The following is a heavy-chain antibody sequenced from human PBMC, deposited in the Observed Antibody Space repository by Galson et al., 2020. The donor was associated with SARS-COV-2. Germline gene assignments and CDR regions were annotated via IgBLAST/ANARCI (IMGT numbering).Heavy chain of an antibody. CDR3: TRRGYSEDYFDY. CDR1: GFTFSGSA. Sequence: GGSLRLSCAASGFTFSGSAIPWVRQASAKGLEWVGRIRSKANSYATAYAASVKGRFTISRDESKNTAYLQMNSLTTEDTAVYYCTRRGYSEDYFDYWGQGTLVTVSS. D-gene: IGHD5-12*01. CDR2: IRSKANSYAT. V-gene: IGHV3-73*01. J-gene: IGHJ4*02.